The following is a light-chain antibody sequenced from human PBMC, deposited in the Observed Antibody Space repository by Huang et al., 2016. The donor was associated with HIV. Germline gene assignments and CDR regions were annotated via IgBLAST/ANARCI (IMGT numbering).Light chain of an antibody. V-gene: IGKV1-39*01. J-gene: IGKJ2*01. CDR2: AAS. CDR3: QQSYNTPYS. Sequence: DIQMTQSPSSLSASVGDRVTITCRASQNIAIYLNWYQQKQGEAPELLIYAASNLQSGVPSRFSGGGSGTDFTLTISSLQPEDFLTYFCQQSYNTPYSFGQGTKLEIK. CDR1: QNIAIY.